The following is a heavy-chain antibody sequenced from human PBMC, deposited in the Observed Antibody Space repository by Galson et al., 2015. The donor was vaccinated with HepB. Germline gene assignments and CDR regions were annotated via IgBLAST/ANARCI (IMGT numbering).Heavy chain of an antibody. CDR1: GYTFTTYD. V-gene: IGHV1-8*01. CDR2: MNPKSGNI. CDR3: VYWGHSLH. D-gene: IGHD2-8*02. Sequence: SVKVSCKASGYTFTTYDVNWVRQAPGRGLEWVGWMNPKSGNIGFAQRLQGRVTLTRDISMNTDYMDLSSLTTDDTAVYYCVYWGHSLHWGQGTLITVSS. J-gene: IGHJ1*01.